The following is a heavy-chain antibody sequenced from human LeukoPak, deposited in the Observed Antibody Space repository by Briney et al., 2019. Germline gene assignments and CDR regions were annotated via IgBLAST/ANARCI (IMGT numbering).Heavy chain of an antibody. V-gene: IGHV1-18*01. J-gene: IGHJ4*02. D-gene: IGHD6-13*01. Sequence: EASVKXSCKASGYTFTSYGISWVRQAPGQGLXWMGWISAYNGNTNYAQKLQGRVTMTTDTSTSTAYMELRSLRSDDTAVYYCARDLTRFSSSLNYWGQGTLVTVSS. CDR3: ARDLTRFSSSLNY. CDR1: GYTFTSYG. CDR2: ISAYNGNT.